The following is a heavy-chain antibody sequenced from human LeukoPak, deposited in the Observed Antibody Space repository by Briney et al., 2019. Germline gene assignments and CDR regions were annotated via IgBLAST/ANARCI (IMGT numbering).Heavy chain of an antibody. CDR3: VRGAVTSQQCDN. D-gene: IGHD4-17*01. Sequence: AGGSLRLSCAASGFIFEKYWMNWVRQVPGKGLECLANIKEDGSETYYADSVKGRFTISRDNPKNLLFLQINSLRVEDTAVYYCVRGAVTSQQCDNWGQGTLVTVSS. CDR2: IKEDGSET. J-gene: IGHJ4*02. V-gene: IGHV3-7*01. CDR1: GFIFEKYW.